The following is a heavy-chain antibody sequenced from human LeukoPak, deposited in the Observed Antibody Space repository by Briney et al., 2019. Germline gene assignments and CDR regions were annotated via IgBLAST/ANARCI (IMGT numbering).Heavy chain of an antibody. CDR3: ARTEYFFDH. CDR1: GXSFSSYY. J-gene: IGHJ4*02. D-gene: IGHD3-10*01. V-gene: IGHV4-59*01. Sequence: KPSETLSLTCTVSGXSFSSYYWSWIRQPPGKRLEWIAYIYYSGSSNYNPSLKSRVSMSVDTSKNQFSLKLNSVTAADTALYYCARTEYFFDHWGQGTLVTVSS. CDR2: IYYSGSS.